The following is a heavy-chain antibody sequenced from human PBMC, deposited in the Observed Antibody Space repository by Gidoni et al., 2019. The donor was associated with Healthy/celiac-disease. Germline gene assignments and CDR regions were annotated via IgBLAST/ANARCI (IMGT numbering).Heavy chain of an antibody. J-gene: IGHJ4*02. D-gene: IGHD3-3*01. V-gene: IGHV1-69*06. CDR3: ARVRVFGVVITERGLDY. CDR2: IIPIFGTA. CDR1: GGTFSSYA. Sequence: QVQLVQSGAEVKKPGSSVKVSCKASGGTFSSYAISWVRQAPGQGLEWMGGIIPIFGTANYAQKFQGRVTITADKSTSTAYMELSSLRSEDTAVYYCARVRVFGVVITERGLDYWGQGTLVTVSS.